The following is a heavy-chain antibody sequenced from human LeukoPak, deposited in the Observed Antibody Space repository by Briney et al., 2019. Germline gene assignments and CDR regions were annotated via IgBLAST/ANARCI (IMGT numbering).Heavy chain of an antibody. V-gene: IGHV4-4*02. Sequence: VTLSLTCAVSGGSISSSNWWSWVRQPPGKGLEWIGETYHSGSTNYNPSLKSRVTISVDKSKNQFSLKLSSVTAADTAVYYCARGRYSGYDYVPNFDYWGQGTLVTVSS. CDR3: ARGRYSGYDYVPNFDY. CDR2: TYHSGST. D-gene: IGHD5-12*01. CDR1: GGSISSSNW. J-gene: IGHJ4*02.